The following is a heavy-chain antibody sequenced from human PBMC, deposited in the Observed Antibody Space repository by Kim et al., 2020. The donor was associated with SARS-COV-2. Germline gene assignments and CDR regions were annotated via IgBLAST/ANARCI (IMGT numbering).Heavy chain of an antibody. CDR1: GFTFSSYG. J-gene: IGHJ4*02. CDR3: AKDFTVIVSWNDY. CDR2: ISYDGSNK. V-gene: IGHV3-30*18. D-gene: IGHD4-17*01. Sequence: GGSLRLSCAASGFTFSSYGMHWVRQAPGKGLEWVAVISYDGSNKYYADSVKGRFTISRDNSKNTLYLQMNSLRAEDTAVYYCAKDFTVIVSWNDYWGQGTLVTVSS.